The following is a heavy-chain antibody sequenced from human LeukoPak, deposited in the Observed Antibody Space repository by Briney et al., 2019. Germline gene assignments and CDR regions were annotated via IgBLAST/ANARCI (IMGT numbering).Heavy chain of an antibody. J-gene: IGHJ4*02. D-gene: IGHD4-11*01. V-gene: IGHV3-21*01. CDR2: ISSSSSYI. Sequence: PGGSLRLSCPASGFTFSSYSMSWVRQAPGKGLEWDSSISSSSSYIYYADSLKGRFTSSRDNAKNSLYLQMNSLRAEDTAVYYCAREMDYSIDYWGQGTLVTVSS. CDR1: GFTFSSYS. CDR3: AREMDYSIDY.